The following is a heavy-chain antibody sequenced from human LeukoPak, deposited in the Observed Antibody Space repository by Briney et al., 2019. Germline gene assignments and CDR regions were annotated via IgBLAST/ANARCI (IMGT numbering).Heavy chain of an antibody. Sequence: GGSLRLSCVASGFTFSKAWVSWVRQAPGKGLEWVGRIKSKTDGGTTDYAAPVKGRFTISRDDSKNTLYLQMNSLKTEDTAVYYCARDLLRYFDWLLPQGFDPWGQGTLVTVSS. CDR3: ARDLLRYFDWLLPQGFDP. CDR2: IKSKTDGGTT. CDR1: GFTFSKAW. V-gene: IGHV3-15*01. J-gene: IGHJ5*02. D-gene: IGHD3-9*01.